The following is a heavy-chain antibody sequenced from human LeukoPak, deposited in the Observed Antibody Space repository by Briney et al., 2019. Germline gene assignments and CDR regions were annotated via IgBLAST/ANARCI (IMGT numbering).Heavy chain of an antibody. V-gene: IGHV1-2*02. CDR1: GYTFTGYY. D-gene: IGHD3-3*01. Sequence: ASVKVSCKASGYTFTGYYMHWVRQAPGQGLEWMGWINPNSGGTNYAQKFQGRVTMTRDTSISTAYMELSRLRSDDTAVYYCARDATYYDFWSGYKVDWFDPWGQGTLVTVSS. J-gene: IGHJ5*02. CDR2: INPNSGGT. CDR3: ARDATYYDFWSGYKVDWFDP.